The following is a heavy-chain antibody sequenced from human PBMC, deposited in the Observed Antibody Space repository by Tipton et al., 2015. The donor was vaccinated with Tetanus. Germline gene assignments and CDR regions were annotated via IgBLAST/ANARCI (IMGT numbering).Heavy chain of an antibody. D-gene: IGHD5-12*01. V-gene: IGHV4-59*12. J-gene: IGHJ4*02. CDR2: IYYSGAT. CDR1: GDSITNSY. Sequence: TLSLTCTVSGDSITNSYWTWIRQPPGKGLEWIGYIYYSGATNYNPSLKSRVTIAVDTSKNQFSLRLSSVTAADTAVYYCARVRRGATTDLDYWGQGTLVTVSS. CDR3: ARVRRGATTDLDY.